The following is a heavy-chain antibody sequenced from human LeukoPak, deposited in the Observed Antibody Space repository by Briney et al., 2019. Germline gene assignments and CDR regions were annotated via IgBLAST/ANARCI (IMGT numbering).Heavy chain of an antibody. CDR2: IYTSGST. J-gene: IGHJ6*03. D-gene: IGHD6-6*01. CDR1: GGSISSYY. CDR3: AREGAYSSSLYYYYMDV. Sequence: PSETLSLTCTVSGGSISSYYWSWIRQPAGKGLEWIGRIYTSGSTNYNPSLKSRVTMSVDTSKNQFSLKLSSVTAADTAVYYCAREGAYSSSLYYYYMDVWGKGTTVTVSS. V-gene: IGHV4-4*07.